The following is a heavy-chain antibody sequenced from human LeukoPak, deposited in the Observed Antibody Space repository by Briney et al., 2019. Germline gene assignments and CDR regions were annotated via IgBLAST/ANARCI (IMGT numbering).Heavy chain of an antibody. CDR3: TNYRGTSDYYDAFEI. Sequence: GGSLRLSCAASGFTFSGSAMHWVRQASGKGLEWVGRIRSKANSYATAYAASVQGRFTISRDDSKNTAYLQMNSLKTEDTAVYYCTNYRGTSDYYDAFEIWGQGTMVTVSS. V-gene: IGHV3-73*01. CDR2: IRSKANSYAT. D-gene: IGHD3-10*01. CDR1: GFTFSGSA. J-gene: IGHJ3*02.